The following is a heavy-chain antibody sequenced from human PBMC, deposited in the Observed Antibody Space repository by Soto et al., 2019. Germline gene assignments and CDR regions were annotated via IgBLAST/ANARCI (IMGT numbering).Heavy chain of an antibody. CDR3: ARARLLVGATLWDY. V-gene: IGHV1-18*04. CDR2: ISAYNGNT. J-gene: IGHJ4*02. CDR1: GYTFTSYG. Sequence: QVQLVQSGAEVKKPGASVKVSCKASGYTFTSYGISWVRQAPGQGLEWMGWISAYNGNTNYAQKLQGSVTMTTDTSTSTAYMELRSLRSDATAVYCCARARLLVGATLWDYWGQGTLVAVSS. D-gene: IGHD1-26*01.